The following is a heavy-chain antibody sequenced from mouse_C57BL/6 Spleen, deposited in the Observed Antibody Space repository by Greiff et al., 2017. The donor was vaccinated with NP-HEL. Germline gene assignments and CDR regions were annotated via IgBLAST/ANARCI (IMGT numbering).Heavy chain of an antibody. CDR1: GFTFSDYY. J-gene: IGHJ4*01. V-gene: IGHV5-12*01. Sequence: EVMLVESGGGLVQPGGSLKLSCAASGFTFSDYYMYWVRQTPEKRLEWVAYISNGGGSTYYPDTVKGRFTISRDNAKNTLYLQMSRLKSEDTAMYYCARRPVVANAMDYWGQGTSVTVSS. D-gene: IGHD1-1*01. CDR3: ARRPVVANAMDY. CDR2: ISNGGGST.